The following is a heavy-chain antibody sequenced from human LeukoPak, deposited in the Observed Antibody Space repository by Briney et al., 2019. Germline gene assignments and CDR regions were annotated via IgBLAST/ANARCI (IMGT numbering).Heavy chain of an antibody. V-gene: IGHV3-64D*09. CDR2: ISSNGGST. Sequence: GGSLRLSCSPSGFTLSRFAMLCVRQAPGKGLEYVSAISSNGGSTYYADSVKGRFTISRDNSKNTLYLQMSSLRAGDTAVYYCVIRSLAARPPPVPHHACGIDVWGQGTTVTVSS. J-gene: IGHJ6*02. CDR1: GFTLSRFA. D-gene: IGHD1-26*01. CDR3: VIRSLAARPPPVPHHACGIDV.